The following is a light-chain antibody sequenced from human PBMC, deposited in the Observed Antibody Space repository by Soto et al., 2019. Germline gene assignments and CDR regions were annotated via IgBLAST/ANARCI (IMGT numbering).Light chain of an antibody. CDR1: QSISSW. CDR2: DAS. Sequence: EIQLTQSPSPLSASVGDRVTITCLASQSISSWLAWYQQKPGKAPKLLIYDASALPRGVPSRFSGSGSGTKFTLTIASLQPDDFATYYCQQYETFSGTFGPGTKVDIK. J-gene: IGKJ1*01. V-gene: IGKV1-5*01. CDR3: QQYETFSGT.